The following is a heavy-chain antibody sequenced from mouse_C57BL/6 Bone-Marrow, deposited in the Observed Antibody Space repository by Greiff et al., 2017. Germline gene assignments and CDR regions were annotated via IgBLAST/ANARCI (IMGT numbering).Heavy chain of an antibody. D-gene: IGHD6-5*01. CDR3: ARSSLFLRVAY. V-gene: IGHV1-55*01. J-gene: IGHJ3*01. CDR2: IYPGSGST. Sequence: QVQLKQPGAELVKPGASVKMSCKASGYTFTSYWITWVKQRPGQGLEWIGDIYPGSGSTNYNEKFKSKATLTVDTSSSTAYMQLRSLTSEVSEVYDCARSSLFLRVAYSGQVTLVTVSA. CDR1: GYTFTSYW.